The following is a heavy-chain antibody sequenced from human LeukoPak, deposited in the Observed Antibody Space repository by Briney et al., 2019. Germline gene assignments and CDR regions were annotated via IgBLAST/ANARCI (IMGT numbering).Heavy chain of an antibody. J-gene: IGHJ6*03. D-gene: IGHD3-22*01. V-gene: IGHV1-2*02. CDR2: INPNSGGT. CDR1: GYTFTGYY. Sequence: ASVKVSCKASGYTFTGYYMHWVRQAPGQGLEWMGWINPNSGGTNYAQKFQGRVTMTRDTSISTAYMELSRLRSDDTAVYYCARGTRYYYDSSGPLYYYYYMDVWGKGTTVTVSS. CDR3: ARGTRYYYDSSGPLYYYYYMDV.